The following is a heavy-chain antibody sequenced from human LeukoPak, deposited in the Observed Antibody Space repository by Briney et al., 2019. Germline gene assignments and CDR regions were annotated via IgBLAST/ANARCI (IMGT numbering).Heavy chain of an antibody. D-gene: IGHD3-10*01. Sequence: PGASVKVSCKTSGYTFTDYNIHWVRQAPGQGLEWMGWISPNSGGTNYAQRFQGMVTMTRDTSISTAYMDLSSLKSDDTATHYCSVWFGELSHWGQGTLVTVSS. CDR2: ISPNSGGT. J-gene: IGHJ4*02. V-gene: IGHV1-2*02. CDR1: GYTFTDYN. CDR3: SVWFGELSH.